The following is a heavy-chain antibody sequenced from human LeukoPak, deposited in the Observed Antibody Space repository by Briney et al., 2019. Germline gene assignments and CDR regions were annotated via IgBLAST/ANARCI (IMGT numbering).Heavy chain of an antibody. V-gene: IGHV1-18*01. CDR1: GYTFTTYG. J-gene: IGHJ3*01. CDR2: VSGNKGNT. Sequence: ASVKVSCQACGYTFTTYGISGVRQAPGQEGAGMGWVSGNKGNTNYEQKLQGRVTMTTDTSTNTAYMELRSLRSDVTAVYYWARDFDVWGQGTMVTVSS. CDR3: ARDFDV.